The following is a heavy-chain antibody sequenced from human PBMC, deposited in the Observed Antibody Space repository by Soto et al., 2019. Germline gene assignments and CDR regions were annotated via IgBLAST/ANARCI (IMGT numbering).Heavy chain of an antibody. V-gene: IGHV4-59*08. CDR3: ARRYGYSFDY. CDR1: GGSISSYY. Sequence: ETLSLTCTVSGGSISSYYWSWIRQPPGKGLEWIGYIYYSGNTNYNPSLKSRVTISVDTSKNQLSLKLSSVTAADTAVYYCARRYGYSFDYWGQGTLVTVSS. D-gene: IGHD1-1*01. J-gene: IGHJ4*02. CDR2: IYYSGNT.